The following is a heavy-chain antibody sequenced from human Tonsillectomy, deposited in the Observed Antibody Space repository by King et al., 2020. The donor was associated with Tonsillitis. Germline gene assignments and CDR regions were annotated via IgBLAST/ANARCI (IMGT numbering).Heavy chain of an antibody. Sequence: VQLVESGGGLVQPGGSLRLSCAASGFTFSSYWMTWVRQAPGKGLEWVANIKQDGSEKYYVDSVKGRFTISRDNAKNSLYLQMNSLRVEDTAVYYCARGTSGLARSYYYYYMDVWGKGTTVTVSS. CDR1: GFTFSSYW. CDR3: ARGTSGLARSYYYYYMDV. J-gene: IGHJ6*03. CDR2: IKQDGSEK. V-gene: IGHV3-7*03. D-gene: IGHD3/OR15-3a*01.